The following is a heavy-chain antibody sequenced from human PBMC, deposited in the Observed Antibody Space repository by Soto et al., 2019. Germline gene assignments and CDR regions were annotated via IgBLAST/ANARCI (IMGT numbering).Heavy chain of an antibody. CDR1: GDTFTDYY. CDR2: VNPSGGHT. D-gene: IGHD2-15*01. J-gene: IGHJ4*02. V-gene: IGHV1-46*01. Sequence: QVQLVQSGAEVKKPGASVKVSCKASGDTFTDYYIHWVRQAPGQGLEWMGTVNPSGGHTTYAQHFLGRMTMTRDTSTSTLDMELTSLTSEDTAVYDCARGGHVVVVAAALDYWGQGTLVTVSS. CDR3: ARGGHVVVVAAALDY.